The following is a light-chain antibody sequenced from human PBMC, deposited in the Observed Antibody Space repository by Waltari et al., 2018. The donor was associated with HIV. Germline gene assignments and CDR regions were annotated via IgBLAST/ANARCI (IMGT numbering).Light chain of an antibody. CDR1: SSNIESNT. V-gene: IGLV1-44*01. J-gene: IGLJ3*02. CDR2: SNN. CDR3: AAWDDSLNGWV. Sequence: QSVLTQPSSASGTPGQRVAISCSGSSSNIESNTVTWYQQLPGTAPKLLVYSNNPRPSGCPDRISGSKSGTSASLAISGLQSEDEADYYCAAWDDSLNGWVFGGGTKLTVL.